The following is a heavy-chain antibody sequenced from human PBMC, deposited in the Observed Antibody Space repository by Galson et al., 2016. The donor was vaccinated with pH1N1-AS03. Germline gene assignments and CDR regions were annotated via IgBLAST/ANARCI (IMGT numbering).Heavy chain of an antibody. CDR2: MGWHSEII. CDR1: GFIFEHYA. CDR3: AKDLLSGGWFTAADP. V-gene: IGHV3-9*01. D-gene: IGHD6-19*01. Sequence: SLRLSCAASGFIFEHYAMHWVRQAPGKGLEWVAGMGWHSEIIDYADSVKGRFTISRDNAQNSLYLQMSSLRPEDTAVYFCAKDLLSGGWFTAADPWGQGTLVTVSS. J-gene: IGHJ5*02.